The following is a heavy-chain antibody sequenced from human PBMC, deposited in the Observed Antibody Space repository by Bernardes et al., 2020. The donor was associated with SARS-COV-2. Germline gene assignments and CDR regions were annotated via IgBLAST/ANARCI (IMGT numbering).Heavy chain of an antibody. Sequence: GGSLRLSCAVSGFTISTYAMHWVRQAPGKGLEWVAIISYDGTTKYNADSVKGRFTISRDNAKNTLFLQMNGLRAEDTSLYYCARSAFISGRGYYIDYWPQGTLVTVSS. CDR1: GFTISTYA. D-gene: IGHD3-10*01. V-gene: IGHV3-30-3*01. J-gene: IGHJ4*02. CDR2: ISYDGTTK. CDR3: ARSAFISGRGYYIDY.